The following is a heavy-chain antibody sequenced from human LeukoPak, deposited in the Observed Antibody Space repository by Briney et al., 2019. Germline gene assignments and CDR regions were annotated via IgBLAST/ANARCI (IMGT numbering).Heavy chain of an antibody. CDR1: GFTVSSNY. J-gene: IGHJ4*02. D-gene: IGHD3-10*01. Sequence: GGSLRLSCAASGFTVSSNYMSWVRQAPGKGLEWVSVIYSGGSTYYADSVKGRFTISRDNSKNTLYLQMNSLRAEDTAVYYCARDHVYYGSGSYYNFDYWGQGTLVTVSS. CDR3: ARDHVYYGSGSYYNFDY. V-gene: IGHV3-53*01. CDR2: IYSGGST.